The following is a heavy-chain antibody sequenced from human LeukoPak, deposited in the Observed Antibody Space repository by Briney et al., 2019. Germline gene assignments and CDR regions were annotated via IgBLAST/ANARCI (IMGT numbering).Heavy chain of an antibody. V-gene: IGHV1-69*06. CDR2: IIPIFGSA. CDR1: GGTFSSYA. D-gene: IGHD2-2*01. Sequence: SVKVSCKASGGTFSSYAISWVRQAPGQGLEWMGGIIPIFGSANYAQKFQGRVTITADKSTSTAYMELSSLRSEDTAVYYCARVQLGYCSSTSCYGYDYWGQGTLVTVSS. J-gene: IGHJ4*02. CDR3: ARVQLGYCSSTSCYGYDY.